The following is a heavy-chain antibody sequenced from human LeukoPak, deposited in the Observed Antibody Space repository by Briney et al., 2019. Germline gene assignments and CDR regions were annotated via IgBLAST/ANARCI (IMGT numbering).Heavy chain of an antibody. CDR3: ARFPYSGYDYWYFDL. Sequence: PSQTLSLTCTVSGGSISSGGYFWTWIRQHPGKALEWIGYIYYSGSTYYNPFLKSRVTISVDTSKNQFSLKLSSVTAADTAVYYCARFPYSGYDYWYFDLWGRGTLVTVSS. CDR2: IYYSGST. V-gene: IGHV4-31*03. J-gene: IGHJ2*01. CDR1: GGSISSGGYF. D-gene: IGHD5-12*01.